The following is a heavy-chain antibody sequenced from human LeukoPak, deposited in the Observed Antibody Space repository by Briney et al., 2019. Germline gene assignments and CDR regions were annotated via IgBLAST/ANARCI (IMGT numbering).Heavy chain of an antibody. V-gene: IGHV1-69*04. J-gene: IGHJ4*02. CDR1: GGTFSSYA. CDR3: ARGPPPGRFDY. D-gene: IGHD1-26*01. CDR2: IIPILGIA. Sequence: SVKVSCKASGGTFSSYAISWVRQAPGQGLEWMGRIIPILGIANYAQKFQGRVTITADKSTSTAYMELSSLRSEDTAVYYCARGPPPGRFDYWGQGTLVTVSS.